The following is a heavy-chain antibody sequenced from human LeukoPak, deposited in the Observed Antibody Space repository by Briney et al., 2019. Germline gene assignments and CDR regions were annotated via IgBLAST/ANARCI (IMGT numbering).Heavy chain of an antibody. Sequence: GASVKVSCKASGYTFTNYYMHWVRQAPGQGLEWMGIINPSGGSTSYAQKLQGRVTMTRDTSTSTVYMGLSSLRSEDTAVYYCARFSYGGGGYFDYWGQGTLVTVSS. CDR2: INPSGGST. CDR1: GYTFTNYY. J-gene: IGHJ4*02. D-gene: IGHD5-18*01. V-gene: IGHV1-46*04. CDR3: ARFSYGGGGYFDY.